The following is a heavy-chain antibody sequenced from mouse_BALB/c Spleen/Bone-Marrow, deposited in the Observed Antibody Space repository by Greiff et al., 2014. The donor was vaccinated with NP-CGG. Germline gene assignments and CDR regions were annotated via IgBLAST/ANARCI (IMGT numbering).Heavy chain of an antibody. V-gene: IGHV5-12-2*01. CDR1: GFTFSSYT. D-gene: IGHD4-1*01. Sequence: EVNLVESGGGLVQPGGPLKLSCAASGFTFSSYTMSWVRQTPEKRLEWVAYISNGGGSTYYPDTVKGRFTISRDNAKNTLYLQMSSLKSEDTAMYYCATGTFAYWGQGTLVTVSA. CDR2: ISNGGGST. J-gene: IGHJ3*01. CDR3: ATGTFAY.